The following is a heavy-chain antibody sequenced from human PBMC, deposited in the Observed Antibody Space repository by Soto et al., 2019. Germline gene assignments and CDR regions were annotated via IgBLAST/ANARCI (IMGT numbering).Heavy chain of an antibody. V-gene: IGHV1-18*01. CDR2: ISAYNGNT. D-gene: IGHD3-22*01. J-gene: IGHJ4*02. CDR1: GYTFTSYG. Sequence: ASVKVSCKASGYTFTSYGISWVRQAPGQGLEWMGWISAYNGNTNYAQKLQGRVTMTTDTSTSTAYMELRSLRSDDTAVYYCARDLPTYYYDSSGYYPPGPPTDYWGQGTLVTVSS. CDR3: ARDLPTYYYDSSGYYPPGPPTDY.